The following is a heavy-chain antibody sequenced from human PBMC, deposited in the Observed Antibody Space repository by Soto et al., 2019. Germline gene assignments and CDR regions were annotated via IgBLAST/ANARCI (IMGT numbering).Heavy chain of an antibody. CDR3: ARTYYYDSSGRDY. CDR1: GGSISRGDYY. Sequence: SETLSPTCTVSGGSISRGDYYWSWIRQPPGKGLEWIGYIYYSGSTYYNPSLKSRVTISVDTSKNQLCLKLSSVTAACTAVYYGARTYYYDSSGRDYWGQGTLVTVSS. V-gene: IGHV4-30-4*01. CDR2: IYYSGST. D-gene: IGHD3-22*01. J-gene: IGHJ4*02.